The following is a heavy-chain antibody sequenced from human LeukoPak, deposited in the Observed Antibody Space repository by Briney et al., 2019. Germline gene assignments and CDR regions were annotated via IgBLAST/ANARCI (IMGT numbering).Heavy chain of an antibody. Sequence: PSQTLSLTCTVSGGSISSGDYYWSWIRQPPGKGLEWIGYIYYSGSTYYNPSLKSRVTISVDTSKNQFSLKLSSVTAADTAVYYCAREITGTTWFDPWGQGTLVTVSS. CDR3: AREITGTTWFDP. D-gene: IGHD1-7*01. CDR2: IYYSGST. CDR1: GGSISSGDYY. V-gene: IGHV4-30-4*08. J-gene: IGHJ5*02.